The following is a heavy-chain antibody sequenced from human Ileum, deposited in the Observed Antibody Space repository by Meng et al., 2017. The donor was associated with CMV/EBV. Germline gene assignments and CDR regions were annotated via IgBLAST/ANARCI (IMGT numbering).Heavy chain of an antibody. V-gene: IGHV3-15*01. CDR3: TSDLGPREGRWFDP. CDR2: IRSKINSGTI. Sequence: SGVTFNKAWMTWVRQAPGKGLEWIGRIRSKINSGTIDYAAPVKGRFTISRDDPQNTLYLQMDSLKTEDTAVYYCTSDLGPREGRWFDPWGRGTLVTVSS. J-gene: IGHJ5*02. CDR1: GVTFNKAW. D-gene: IGHD1-26*01.